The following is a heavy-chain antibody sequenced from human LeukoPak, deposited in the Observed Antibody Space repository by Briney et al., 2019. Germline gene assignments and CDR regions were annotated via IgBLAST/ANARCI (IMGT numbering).Heavy chain of an antibody. CDR3: ARDYDILTGYSDNWFDP. J-gene: IGHJ5*02. V-gene: IGHV1-8*01. CDR2: MNPNSGNT. CDR1: GYTFTSYD. D-gene: IGHD3-9*01. Sequence: ASVKVSCKASGYTFTSYDINWVRQATGQGLEWMGWMNPNSGNTGYAQKFQGRVTMTRNTSISTAYMELSRLRSDDTAVYYCARDYDILTGYSDNWFDPWGQGTLVTVSS.